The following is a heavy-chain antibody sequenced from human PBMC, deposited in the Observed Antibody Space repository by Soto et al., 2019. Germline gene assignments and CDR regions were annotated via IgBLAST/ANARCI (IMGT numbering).Heavy chain of an antibody. CDR1: GFTFITYG. CDR2: ISYDGSDK. J-gene: IGHJ3*02. V-gene: IGHV3-30*18. Sequence: GGSLRLSCAASGFTFITYGMHWVRQAPGKGLEWVAVISYDGSDKYYADSVKGRFTISRDSSKNMLYLQMNSLRAEDTAIYYCAKESYYDSSGYNAFDIWGQGTMVTVSS. D-gene: IGHD3-22*01. CDR3: AKESYYDSSGYNAFDI.